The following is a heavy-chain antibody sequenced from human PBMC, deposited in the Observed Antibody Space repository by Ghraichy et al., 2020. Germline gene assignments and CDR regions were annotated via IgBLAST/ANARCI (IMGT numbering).Heavy chain of an antibody. V-gene: IGHV4-39*01. CDR1: GGSISSSSYN. J-gene: IGHJ6*03. Sequence: SETLSLTCTASGGSISSSSYNWVWLRQPPGEGLEWIGTIFYSGSTYYNPSLKSRVTVSVDTSKNQFSLNLSSVTAAGTDVYYCTSHAYYYYSFMDVWGKGTTVTVSS. CDR2: IFYSGST. CDR3: TSHAYYYYSFMDV.